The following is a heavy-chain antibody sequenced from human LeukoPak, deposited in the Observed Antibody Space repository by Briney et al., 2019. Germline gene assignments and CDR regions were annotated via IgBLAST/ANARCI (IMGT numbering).Heavy chain of an antibody. D-gene: IGHD4-11*01. Sequence: SETLSLTCTVSGGSISSYYWSWIRQPPGKGLEWIGYIYYSGSTNYNPSLKSRVTISVDTSKNQFSLKLSSVTAADTAVYYCARHYSNYGPYFDYWGQGTLVTVSS. CDR1: GGSISSYY. V-gene: IGHV4-59*01. CDR2: IYYSGST. CDR3: ARHYSNYGPYFDY. J-gene: IGHJ4*02.